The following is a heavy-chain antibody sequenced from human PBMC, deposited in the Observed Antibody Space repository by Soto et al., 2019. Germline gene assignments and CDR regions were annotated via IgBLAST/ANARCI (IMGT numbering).Heavy chain of an antibody. D-gene: IGHD3-9*01. J-gene: IGHJ6*02. CDR1: GYTFTGYY. CDR3: ARDKRPLYDILTGYAYYYYYGMDV. CDR2: INPNSGGT. Sequence: GASVKVFCKASGYTFTGYYMHWVRQAPGQGLEWMGWINPNSGGTNYAQKFQGRVTMTRDTSISTAYMELSRLRSDDTAVYYCARDKRPLYDILTGYAYYYYYGMDVWGQGTTVTVS. V-gene: IGHV1-2*02.